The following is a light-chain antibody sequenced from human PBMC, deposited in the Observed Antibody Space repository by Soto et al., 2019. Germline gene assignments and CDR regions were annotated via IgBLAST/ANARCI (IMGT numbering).Light chain of an antibody. CDR1: QSVSNN. Sequence: EIVMTQSPATLSVSPGERATLSCRASQSVSNNLAWYQQKPGQAPRLLSYGASTRATGIPARFSGSGSGTEFTLTISSLQSEDFAVYYCQQYNTWWTFGQGTRVEIQ. J-gene: IGKJ1*01. CDR3: QQYNTWWT. V-gene: IGKV3-15*01. CDR2: GAS.